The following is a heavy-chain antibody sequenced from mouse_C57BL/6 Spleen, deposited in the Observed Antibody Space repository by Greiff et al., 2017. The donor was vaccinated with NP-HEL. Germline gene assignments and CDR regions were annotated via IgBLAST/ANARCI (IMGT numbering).Heavy chain of an antibody. J-gene: IGHJ3*01. CDR1: GYTFTSYW. D-gene: IGHD1-1*01. Sequence: QVQLQQSGAELVKPGASVKLSCKASGYTFTSYWMQWVKQRPGQGLEWIGEIDPSDSYTNYNQKFKGKATLTVDTSSSTAYMQLSSLTSEDSAVYYCARGDYYGSSLSWFAYWGQGTLVTVSA. CDR3: ARGDYYGSSLSWFAY. V-gene: IGHV1-50*01. CDR2: IDPSDSYT.